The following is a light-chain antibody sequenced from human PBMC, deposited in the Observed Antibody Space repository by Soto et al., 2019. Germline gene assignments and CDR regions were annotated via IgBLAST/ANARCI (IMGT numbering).Light chain of an antibody. CDR3: QQYGSPSMT. V-gene: IGKV3-20*01. Sequence: EIVLTQSPGTLSLSPGERATLSCRASQSVSSYLAWYQQKPGQAPRLLIYGASSRATGIPDRFSGSGSGTDFTLTISRLEPEDSAVYYCQQYGSPSMTFGQETKVEIK. J-gene: IGKJ1*01. CDR2: GAS. CDR1: QSVSSY.